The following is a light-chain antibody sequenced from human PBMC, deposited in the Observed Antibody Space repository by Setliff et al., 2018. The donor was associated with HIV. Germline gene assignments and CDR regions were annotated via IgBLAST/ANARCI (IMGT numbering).Light chain of an antibody. V-gene: IGLV2-11*01. J-gene: IGLJ1*01. Sequence: QSVLAQPRSVSGSPGQSVTISCTGTSSDVGDYNHVSWYQQHPGKAPKLMIYDVNKRPSGVPDRFSGSKSGKMASLTISGLQAEDEADYYCCSYAGSSDVFGTGTKGTVL. CDR3: CSYAGSSDV. CDR1: SSDVGDYNH. CDR2: DVN.